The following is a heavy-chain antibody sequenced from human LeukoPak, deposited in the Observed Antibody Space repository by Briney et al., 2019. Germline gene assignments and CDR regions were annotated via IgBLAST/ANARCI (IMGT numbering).Heavy chain of an antibody. D-gene: IGHD2-15*01. CDR1: GGSISSYY. CDR3: ARGQEVDCSGGSCHLDAFDI. CDR2: IYYSGST. Sequence: SETLSLTCTVSGGSISSYYWSWIRQPPGKGLEWIGYIYYSGSTYYNPSLKSRVTISVDTSKNQFSLKLSSVTVADTAVYYCARGQEVDCSGGSCHLDAFDIWGQGTMVTVSS. J-gene: IGHJ3*02. V-gene: IGHV4-59*12.